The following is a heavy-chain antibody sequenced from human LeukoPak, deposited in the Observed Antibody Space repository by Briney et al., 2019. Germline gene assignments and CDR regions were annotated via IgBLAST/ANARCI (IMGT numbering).Heavy chain of an antibody. V-gene: IGHV4-39*07. CDR2: IYYSGST. CDR3: AAEYSSSSYYYYYYMDV. J-gene: IGHJ6*03. D-gene: IGHD6-6*01. CDR1: GGSISSVTYF. Sequence: PSETLSLTCTVSGGSISSVTYFWGWIRQPPGKGLEWIGNIYYSGSTYYNPSLKSRVTISVDTSKNQFSLKLSSVTAADTAVYYCAAEYSSSSYYYYYYMDVWGKGTTVTVSS.